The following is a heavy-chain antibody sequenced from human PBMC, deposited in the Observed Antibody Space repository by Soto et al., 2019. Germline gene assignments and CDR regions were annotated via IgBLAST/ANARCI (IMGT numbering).Heavy chain of an antibody. D-gene: IGHD2-15*01. J-gene: IGHJ4*02. CDR1: DLSFSNAY. CDR3: TTRGALGY. V-gene: IGHV3-15*07. Sequence: EVQLVESGGGLVQPGESLRLSCAASDLSFSNAYINWVRQAPGKGLEWVDRLKSKTDGGTIDYAAPVKGRVINSRDDSSNTVYLQMNSLKTEDTAVYYCTTRGALGYWGQGTLVTVSS. CDR2: LKSKTDGGTI.